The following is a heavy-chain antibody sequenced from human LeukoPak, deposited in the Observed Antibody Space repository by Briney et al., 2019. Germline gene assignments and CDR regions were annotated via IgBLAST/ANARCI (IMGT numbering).Heavy chain of an antibody. CDR2: IIPIFGTA. D-gene: IGHD3-16*02. CDR3: ARSAYYDYVWGSYRY. V-gene: IGHV1-69*13. J-gene: IGHJ4*02. CDR1: GYTFTSYA. Sequence: ASVKVSCKASGYTFTSYAISWVRQAPGQGLEWMGGIIPIFGTANYAQKFQGRVTITADESTSTAYMELSSLRSEDTAVYYCARSAYYDYVWGSYRYWGQGTLVTVSS.